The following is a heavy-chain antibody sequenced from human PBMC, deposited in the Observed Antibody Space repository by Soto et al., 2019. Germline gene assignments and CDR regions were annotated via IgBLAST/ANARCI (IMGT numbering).Heavy chain of an antibody. CDR2: ISSSGGGT. V-gene: IGHV3-23*01. Sequence: GGSLRLSCAASGFTFSHYAMTWVRQAPGKGLEWVSAISSSGGGTYYAGSVKGRFTISRDNSKNTLYLQMNSLRAEDTAVYYCAAGPNRSPYYFDYWGQGTLVTVSS. D-gene: IGHD1-26*01. J-gene: IGHJ4*02. CDR1: GFTFSHYA. CDR3: AAGPNRSPYYFDY.